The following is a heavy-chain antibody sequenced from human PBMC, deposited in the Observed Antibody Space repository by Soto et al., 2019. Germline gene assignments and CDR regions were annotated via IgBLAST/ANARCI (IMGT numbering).Heavy chain of an antibody. D-gene: IGHD6-6*01. CDR2: IVYDGSEK. V-gene: IGHV3-30*18. CDR3: AKDSHSVLYSTLSDRYYFYSGMDV. CDR1: GFTFYRYG. Sequence: QVQLVESGGGVVQHGRSLRLSCAASGFTFYRYGMHWDHQAPGTGLEWVAVIVYDGSEKYYGDSVKGRCTISRDNSKITLYLKINRLRADDTAVSYCAKDSHSVLYSTLSDRYYFYSGMDVWGQGTAVTVSS. J-gene: IGHJ6*02.